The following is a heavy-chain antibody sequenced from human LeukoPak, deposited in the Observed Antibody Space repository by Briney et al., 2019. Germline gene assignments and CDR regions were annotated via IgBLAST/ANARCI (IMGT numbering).Heavy chain of an antibody. D-gene: IGHD2-2*01. CDR1: GFTFSDYY. CDR3: AKLVVPAANAVDS. Sequence: GGSLRLSCAASGFTFSDYYMSWIRQAPGKGLEWIAYVGTAGKRIDYAESVRGRFTTSRDADKSSLFLQMDSLTVEDTALYYCAKLVVPAANAVDSWGQGTLVTVSS. V-gene: IGHV3-11*01. J-gene: IGHJ4*02. CDR2: VGTAGKRI.